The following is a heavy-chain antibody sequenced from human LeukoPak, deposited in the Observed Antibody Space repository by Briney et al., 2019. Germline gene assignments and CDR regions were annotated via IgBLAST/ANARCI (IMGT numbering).Heavy chain of an antibody. CDR3: ASVQQLAIDY. J-gene: IGHJ4*02. V-gene: IGHV4-61*02. Sequence: PSETLSLTCTVSGGSISSGSYYWRWIRQPAGKGLEWIGRIYTSGSTNYNPSLKSRVTISVDTSKNQFSLKLSSVTAADTAVYYCASVQQLAIDYWGQGTLVTVSS. D-gene: IGHD6-13*01. CDR2: IYTSGST. CDR1: GGSISSGSYY.